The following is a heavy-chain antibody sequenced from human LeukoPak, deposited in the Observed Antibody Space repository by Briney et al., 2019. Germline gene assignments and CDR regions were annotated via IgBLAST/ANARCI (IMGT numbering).Heavy chain of an antibody. Sequence: PGESLRLSCAVSGFIVSSDYMSWVRQAPGKGLEWVSTIYSGGSTYYADSVKGRFTISRDNSRNILYLQMNSLRAEDTAVYYCARDGNYYDSSGYYYWGQGTLVTVSS. CDR1: GFIVSSDY. V-gene: IGHV3-53*01. D-gene: IGHD3-22*01. CDR2: IYSGGST. J-gene: IGHJ4*02. CDR3: ARDGNYYDSSGYYY.